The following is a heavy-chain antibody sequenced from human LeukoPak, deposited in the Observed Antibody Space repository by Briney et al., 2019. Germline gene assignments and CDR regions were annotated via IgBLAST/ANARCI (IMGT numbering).Heavy chain of an antibody. V-gene: IGHV4-4*07. CDR1: GGSINNYY. D-gene: IGHD3-10*01. Sequence: PSETLSLTCTVSGGSINNYYWSWIRQPAGKGLEWIGRISPSGSTNYNPSLKSRVTISVDTSKNQFSLKLSSVTAADTAVYYCARATYYYGSGSIGPLDYWGQGTLVTVSS. CDR3: ARATYYYGSGSIGPLDY. CDR2: ISPSGST. J-gene: IGHJ4*02.